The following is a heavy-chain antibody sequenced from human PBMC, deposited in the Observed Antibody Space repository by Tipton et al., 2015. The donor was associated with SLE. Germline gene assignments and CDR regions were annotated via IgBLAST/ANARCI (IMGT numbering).Heavy chain of an antibody. Sequence: TLSLTCAVSGYSISSGYYWGWIRQPQGKGLEWIGSIYHSGSTYYNPSLKSRVTISVDTSKNQFSLKLSSVTAADTAVYYCARDWGTRYFDLWGRGTLVTVSS. CDR1: GYSISSGYY. CDR3: ARDWGTRYFDL. J-gene: IGHJ2*01. V-gene: IGHV4-38-2*02. D-gene: IGHD7-27*01. CDR2: IYHSGST.